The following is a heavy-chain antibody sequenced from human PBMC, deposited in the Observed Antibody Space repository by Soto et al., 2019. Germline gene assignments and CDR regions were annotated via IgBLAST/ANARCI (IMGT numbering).Heavy chain of an antibody. Sequence: QVQLVQSGAEVKKPGSSVKVSCKASGGTFSSYAISWVRQAPGQGLEWMGGIIPIFGTANYAQKFQGRVTITADESTSTAYRELSSLRSEDTAVYYCARVGSPANYGSGLRAFDYWGQGTLVTVSS. V-gene: IGHV1-69*01. CDR2: IIPIFGTA. J-gene: IGHJ4*02. D-gene: IGHD3-10*01. CDR3: ARVGSPANYGSGLRAFDY. CDR1: GGTFSSYA.